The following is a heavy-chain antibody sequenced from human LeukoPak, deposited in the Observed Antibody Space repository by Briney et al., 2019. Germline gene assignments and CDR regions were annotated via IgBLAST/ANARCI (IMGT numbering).Heavy chain of an antibody. J-gene: IGHJ4*02. D-gene: IGHD3-10*01. Sequence: PGGSLRLSCAASGSTFSSAGMNWVCQAPGKGLEWVSYINGYSNSIFYGDSVKGRFTISRDNAKNIVYLQMSNLADEDTAVYYCARDLAGSRWSAFDSWGQGALVTVSS. V-gene: IGHV3-48*02. CDR2: INGYSNSI. CDR1: GSTFSSAG. CDR3: ARDLAGSRWSAFDS.